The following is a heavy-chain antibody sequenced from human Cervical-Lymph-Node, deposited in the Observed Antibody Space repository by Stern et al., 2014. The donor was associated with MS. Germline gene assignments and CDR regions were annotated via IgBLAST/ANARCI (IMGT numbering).Heavy chain of an antibody. CDR2: INAGNGNT. J-gene: IGHJ4*02. D-gene: IGHD6-19*01. Sequence: QVQLVQSGAEVKKPGASVKVSCKASGYIFTSYSIHWVRQVPGQRLEWMGWINAGNGNTKYSQKLHGRVTITRDTSASTAYMYLSSLSSEDTAIYYCARGQAVAGDYWGQGTLVTVSS. CDR3: ARGQAVAGDY. V-gene: IGHV1-3*01. CDR1: GYIFTSYS.